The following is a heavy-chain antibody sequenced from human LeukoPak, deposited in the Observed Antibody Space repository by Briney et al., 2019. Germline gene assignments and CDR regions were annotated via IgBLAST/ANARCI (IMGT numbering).Heavy chain of an antibody. CDR2: ISAYNGNT. J-gene: IGHJ1*01. V-gene: IGHV1-18*01. CDR3: ARDQMGGSYYGYFQH. D-gene: IGHD1-26*01. CDR1: GDTFTTYG. Sequence: AAVKVSCKASGDTFTTYGISWVRQAPGQGLEWMGWISAYNGNTKYAQRLQGRVTMTTDTSTSTAYMELKSLRSDDTAVYYCARDQMGGSYYGYFQHWGQGTLVTVSS.